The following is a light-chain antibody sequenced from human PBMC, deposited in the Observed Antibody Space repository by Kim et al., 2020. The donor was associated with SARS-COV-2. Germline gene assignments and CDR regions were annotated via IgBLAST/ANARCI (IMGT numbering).Light chain of an antibody. J-gene: IGKJ1*01. CDR2: GAS. V-gene: IGKV3-20*01. CDR1: QSVTSSY. Sequence: SPGERATLSGRASQSVTSSYSAWYQQKPGQAPRLLIYGASSRATGIPDRFSGSGSGTDFTLTISRLEPEDFAVYYCQQYGSSPQTFGQGTKVDIK. CDR3: QQYGSSPQT.